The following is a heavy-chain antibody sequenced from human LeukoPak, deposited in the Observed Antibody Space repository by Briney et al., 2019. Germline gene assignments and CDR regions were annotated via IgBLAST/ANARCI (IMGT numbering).Heavy chain of an antibody. CDR2: MYSGGAT. CDR3: AKIPQVGIFAVPNFDY. Sequence: GGSLRLSCAVSGFTVSGDYMSWVRQAPGKGLEWVSVMYSGGATYYADSVKGRFTISRDNSKNTLYLQMSSLRDEDTAVYYCAKIPQVGIFAVPNFDYWGQGTLVTVS. J-gene: IGHJ4*02. V-gene: IGHV3-53*01. CDR1: GFTVSGDY. D-gene: IGHD3-3*01.